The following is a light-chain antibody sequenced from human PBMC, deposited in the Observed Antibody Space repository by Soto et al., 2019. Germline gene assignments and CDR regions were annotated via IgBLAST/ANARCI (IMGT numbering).Light chain of an antibody. CDR2: AAS. CDR1: QGISSY. Sequence: AIRMTQSPSSFSASTGDRVTITCRARQGISSYLAWYQQKPGKAPKLLIYAASTLQSGVPSRFSGSGSGTDFTLTISCLQSEDFATYCCQQYYSYPLTFGGGTKVEIK. V-gene: IGKV1-8*01. J-gene: IGKJ4*01. CDR3: QQYYSYPLT.